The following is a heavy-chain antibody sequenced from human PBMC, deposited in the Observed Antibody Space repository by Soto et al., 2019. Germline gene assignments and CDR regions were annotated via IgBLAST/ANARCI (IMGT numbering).Heavy chain of an antibody. Sequence: QVQLQESGPGLVKPSQTLSLTCTVSGGSISSGGYYWSWIRQPPGKGLEWIGYIYYSGSTHYIPSLKSRVTISVDTSKSQLSLKLSSVTAADTAVYYCARTSSSSDAFDIWGQGTMDTVSS. CDR3: ARTSSSSDAFDI. CDR2: IYYSGST. D-gene: IGHD6-6*01. CDR1: GGSISSGGYY. V-gene: IGHV4-31*03. J-gene: IGHJ3*02.